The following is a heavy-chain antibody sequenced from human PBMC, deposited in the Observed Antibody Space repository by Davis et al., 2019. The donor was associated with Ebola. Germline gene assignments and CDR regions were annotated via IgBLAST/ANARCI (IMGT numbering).Heavy chain of an antibody. Sequence: HTGGSLRLSCAASGFTFSNYWMHWVRQAPGKGLVWVSRINSDGSSTNYADSVKGRFTISRDNSKNTLYLQMNSLRAEDTAVYYCANLDYGDNSGFDYWGQGTLVTVSS. CDR1: GFTFSNYW. V-gene: IGHV3-74*01. CDR2: INSDGSST. D-gene: IGHD4-23*01. CDR3: ANLDYGDNSGFDY. J-gene: IGHJ4*02.